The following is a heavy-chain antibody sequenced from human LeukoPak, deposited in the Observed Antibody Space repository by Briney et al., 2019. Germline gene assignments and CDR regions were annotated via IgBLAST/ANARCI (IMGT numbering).Heavy chain of an antibody. CDR1: GYTLTELS. D-gene: IGHD3-10*01. CDR3: ATIITMVRGVIIAAPAGGYNWFDP. Sequence: ASVKVSCKVSGYTLTELSMHWVRQAPGKGLEWMGGFDPEDGETIYAQKFQGSVTMTEDTSTDTAYMELSSLRSEDTAVYYCATIITMVRGVIIAAPAGGYNWFDPWGQGTLVTVSS. J-gene: IGHJ5*02. V-gene: IGHV1-24*01. CDR2: FDPEDGET.